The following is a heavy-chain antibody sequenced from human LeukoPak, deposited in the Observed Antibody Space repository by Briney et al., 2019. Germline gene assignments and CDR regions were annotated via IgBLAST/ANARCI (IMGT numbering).Heavy chain of an antibody. J-gene: IGHJ4*02. Sequence: PGGSLRLSCATSGFTFVDYGLSWVRRAPGKGLEWLCAINYNGAITDYAGSVKGRFTISRDNAKNSLYLRMDSLRAEDTALYYCARDRLGPSFSVSHFDLWGQGTLVTVSS. V-gene: IGHV3-20*04. CDR2: INYNGAIT. CDR1: GFTFVDYG. D-gene: IGHD3-3*02. CDR3: ARDRLGPSFSVSHFDL.